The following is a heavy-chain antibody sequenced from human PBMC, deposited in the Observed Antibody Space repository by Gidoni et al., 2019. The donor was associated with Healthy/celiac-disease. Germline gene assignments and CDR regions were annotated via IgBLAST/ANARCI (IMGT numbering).Heavy chain of an antibody. V-gene: IGHV1-69*04. Sequence: QVQLVQSGAEVKKPGSSVKVSCKASGGTFSSYAISWVRQAPGQGLEWMGRIIPILGIANYAQKFQGRVTITADKSTSTAYMELSSLRSEDTAVYYCARGAMVRGEVETGGMDVWGQGTTVTVSS. CDR2: IIPILGIA. D-gene: IGHD3-10*01. J-gene: IGHJ6*02. CDR3: ARGAMVRGEVETGGMDV. CDR1: GGTFSSYA.